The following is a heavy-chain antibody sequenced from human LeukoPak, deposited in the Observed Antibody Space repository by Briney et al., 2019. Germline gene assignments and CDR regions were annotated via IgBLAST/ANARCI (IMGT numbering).Heavy chain of an antibody. Sequence: HPGGSLRLSCEASGFTFGSSPMSWFRQAPGKGLEWVGFIRSKAYGGTTEYAASVKGRFTISRDDSKSIAYLQMNSLKTEDTAVYYCTRDLRSSGPFDYWGQGTLVTVSS. CDR2: IRSKAYGGTT. CDR1: GFTFGSSP. V-gene: IGHV3-49*03. CDR3: TRDLRSSGPFDY. D-gene: IGHD6-19*01. J-gene: IGHJ4*02.